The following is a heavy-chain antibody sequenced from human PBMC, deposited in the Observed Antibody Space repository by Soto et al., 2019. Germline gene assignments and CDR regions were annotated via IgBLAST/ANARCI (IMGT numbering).Heavy chain of an antibody. Sequence: KASETLSLTCGVYGASFTSNYWSWVRQPPAKGLEWIGEINHNGLTNYNPSLKSRVTISVDTSKNKFSLKLTSVTAADTAVYYCASARWDYWGQGTLVTVSS. CDR2: INHNGLT. D-gene: IGHD2-15*01. CDR1: GASFTSNY. J-gene: IGHJ4*02. V-gene: IGHV4-34*01. CDR3: ASARWDY.